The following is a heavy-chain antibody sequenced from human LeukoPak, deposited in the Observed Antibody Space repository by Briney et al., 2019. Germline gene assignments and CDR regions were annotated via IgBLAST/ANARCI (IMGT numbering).Heavy chain of an antibody. CDR2: IYYTGST. J-gene: IGHJ4*02. Sequence: SETLSLTCTVSGVSISSYYWSRIRHSPGKGLEWIGYIYYTGSTEYNPSLKSRVTISVDTSKNQFSLKLQSVTAADTAVYYCARELSGSYGYWGQGTLVTVSS. D-gene: IGHD3-10*01. CDR3: ARELSGSYGY. V-gene: IGHV4-59*01. CDR1: GVSISSYY.